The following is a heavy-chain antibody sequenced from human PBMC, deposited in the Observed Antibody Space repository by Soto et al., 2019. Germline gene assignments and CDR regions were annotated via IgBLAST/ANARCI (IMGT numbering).Heavy chain of an antibody. J-gene: IGHJ6*02. V-gene: IGHV1-18*01. CDR2: ISCYNGKT. CDR3: ARDAPPPELRFLEWHNYDYNGMDV. Sequence: QVQVVQSGDEVKETGASVRVSCKTSGYSFTAYGISWVRQAPGQGGEWMGWISCYNGKTKYGRKVQGRVTMTTDTSTSTAYMEVRSLRSDDTAIYYCARDAPPPELRFLEWHNYDYNGMDVWGQGTTVTVSS. CDR1: GYSFTAYG. D-gene: IGHD3-3*01.